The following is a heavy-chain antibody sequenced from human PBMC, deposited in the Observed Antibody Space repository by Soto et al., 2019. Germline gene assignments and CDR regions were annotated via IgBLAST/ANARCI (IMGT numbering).Heavy chain of an antibody. CDR2: INDXNRNT. D-gene: IGHD3-10*01. CDR3: ARDAGSFDY. V-gene: IGHV1-3*01. J-gene: IGHJ4*02. CDR1: GSTFSKFA. Sequence: XSVKVSCKASGSTFSKFAMHWVRQAPGQRLQWTXWINDXNRNTKPSQKXXGRITITXXKSESTAYLELSSMRSEDTAVYYCARDAGSFDYWGQGTLATVSS.